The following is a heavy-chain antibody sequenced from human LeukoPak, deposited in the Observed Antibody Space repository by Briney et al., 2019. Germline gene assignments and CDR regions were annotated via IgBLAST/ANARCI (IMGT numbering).Heavy chain of an antibody. CDR3: VRDSEGSFDY. CDR2: LACLDASCTE. J-gene: IGHJ4*02. V-gene: IGHV3-NL1*01. D-gene: IGHD3-10*01. CDR1: RFTFSHYG. Sequence: GGSLRLSCVASRFTFSHYGMHWVRQAPGKGLEWVSTLACLDASCTEYYSDSVKGRFTISRDKSKSTLSLQVNSLRVEDTAMYYCVRDSEGSFDYWGQGTLVTVSS.